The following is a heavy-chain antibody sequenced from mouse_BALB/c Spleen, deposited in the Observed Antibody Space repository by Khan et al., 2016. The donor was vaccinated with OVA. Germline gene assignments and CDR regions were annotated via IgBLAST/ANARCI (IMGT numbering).Heavy chain of an antibody. D-gene: IGHD2-1*01. Sequence: QVQLKESGPGLVAPSQSLSITCTVSGFSLTTYGIHWVRQPPGKGLEWLIVIWSDGASTYNSALTSRLRISKDNSKSQVFLQMNSIPTDDTAMYSCARGNFSAMAYWGQGTSVTVAP. CDR2: IWSDGAS. V-gene: IGHV2-6*02. CDR3: ARGNFSAMAY. CDR1: GFSLTTYG. J-gene: IGHJ4*01.